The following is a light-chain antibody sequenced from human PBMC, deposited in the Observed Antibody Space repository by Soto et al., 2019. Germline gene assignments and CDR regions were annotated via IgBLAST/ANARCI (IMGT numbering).Light chain of an antibody. CDR2: GAS. J-gene: IGKJ4*01. Sequence: EIVMTQSPATLSVSPGERATLSCRASQSVSSNLAWYQQKPGQAPRLLIYGASTRATGIPARFSGSGSGTEFPITISSLQSEDFAVYYCQQYNNWLTFGGGTKVEIK. CDR1: QSVSSN. CDR3: QQYNNWLT. V-gene: IGKV3-15*01.